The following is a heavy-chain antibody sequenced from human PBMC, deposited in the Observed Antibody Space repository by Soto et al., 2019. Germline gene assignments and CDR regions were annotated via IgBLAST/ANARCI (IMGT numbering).Heavy chain of an antibody. V-gene: IGHV1-58*01. D-gene: IGHD4-4*01. CDR3: AAVVPTTTDKSYYYYYYGMDV. Sequence: SVKVSCKASGFTFTSSAVQWVRQARGQRLEWIGWIVVGSGNTNYAQKFQERVTITRDMSTSTAYMELSSLRSEDTAVYYCAAVVPTTTDKSYYYYYYGMDVWGQGTTVTVSS. CDR2: IVVGSGNT. CDR1: GFTFTSSA. J-gene: IGHJ6*02.